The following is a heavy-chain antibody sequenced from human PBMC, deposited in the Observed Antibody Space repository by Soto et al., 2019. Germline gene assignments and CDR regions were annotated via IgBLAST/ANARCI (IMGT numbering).Heavy chain of an antibody. CDR1: GASINNYY. V-gene: IGHV4-59*01. CDR3: AKYRRTDAEGYRPDF. D-gene: IGHD5-12*01. CDR2: VYYTGSTST. J-gene: IGHJ4*02. Sequence: PSETLSLTCSVSGASINNYYWSWIRQPPGKGLEWIGYVYYTGSTSTKYNPSLQSRVAMSVDSSKNQFSLKLTSMTAADTAIYYCAKYRRTDAEGYRPDFWGPGTLVTVSS.